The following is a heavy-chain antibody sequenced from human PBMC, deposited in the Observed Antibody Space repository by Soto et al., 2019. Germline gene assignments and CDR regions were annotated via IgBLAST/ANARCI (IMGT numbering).Heavy chain of an antibody. D-gene: IGHD2-15*01. V-gene: IGHV4-30-4*01. CDR2: ISYSGST. CDR3: ARGGPTGGSYKYNWFDP. CDR1: GGSISSGDFY. Sequence: SETLSLTCTVSGGSISSGDFYWSWIRQPPGRGLEWIGYISYSGSTYYNTSLKSRVTISVDTPKNQFSLKLNSVTAADTAVYYCARGGPTGGSYKYNWFDPWGQGTLVTVSS. J-gene: IGHJ5*02.